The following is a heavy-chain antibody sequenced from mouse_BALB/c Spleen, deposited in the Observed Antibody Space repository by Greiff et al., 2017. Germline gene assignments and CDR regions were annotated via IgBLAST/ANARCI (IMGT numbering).Heavy chain of an antibody. CDR1: GFTFNTNA. J-gene: IGHJ4*01. V-gene: IGHV10S3*01. Sequence: TGGGLVQPKGSLKLSCAASGFTFNTNAMNWVRQAPGKGLEWVARIRSKSNNYATYYADSVKDRFTISRDDSQSMLYLQMNNLKTEDTAMYYCVRDGYYAMDYWGQGTSVTVSS. CDR2: IRSKSNNYAT. CDR3: VRDGYYAMDY.